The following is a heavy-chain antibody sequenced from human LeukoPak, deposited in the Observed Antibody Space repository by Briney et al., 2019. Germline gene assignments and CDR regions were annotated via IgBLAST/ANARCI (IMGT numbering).Heavy chain of an antibody. CDR3: ARGVVAAIIAFDY. V-gene: IGHV3-53*01. D-gene: IGHD2-15*01. CDR1: GFTVSSNY. CDR2: IYSGGST. J-gene: IGHJ4*02. Sequence: PWGSLRLSCAASGFTVSSNYMSWVRQAPGKGLEWASVIYSGGSTYYADSVKGRFTISRDNSKNTLYLQMNSLRAEDTAVYYCARGVVAAIIAFDYWGQGTLVTVSS.